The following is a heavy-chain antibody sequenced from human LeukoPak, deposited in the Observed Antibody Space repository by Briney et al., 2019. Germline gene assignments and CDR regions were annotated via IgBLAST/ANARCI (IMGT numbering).Heavy chain of an antibody. J-gene: IGHJ3*02. D-gene: IGHD4-23*01. CDR3: AKDRGLKPSTVARDGRGDAFDI. CDR1: GFTFSSYW. V-gene: IGHV3-7*03. Sequence: QSGGSLRLSCAASGFTFSSYWMSWVRQAPGKGLEWVANIKQGGSEKYYVDSVKGRFTISRDNAKNSLYLQMNSLRAEDTAVYYCAKDRGLKPSTVARDGRGDAFDIWGQGTMVTVSS. CDR2: IKQGGSEK.